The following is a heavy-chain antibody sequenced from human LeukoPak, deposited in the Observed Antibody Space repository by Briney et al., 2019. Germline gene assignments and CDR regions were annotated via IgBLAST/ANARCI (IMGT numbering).Heavy chain of an antibody. CDR2: ISSSSSYI. CDR3: ARLAVAGPFDY. V-gene: IGHV3-21*01. CDR1: GFTFSSYS. D-gene: IGHD6-19*01. Sequence: GGSLRLSCAASGFTFSSYSMNWVRQDPGKGLEWVSSISSSSSYIYYADSVKGRFTISRDNAKNSLYLQMNSLRAEDTAVYYCARLAVAGPFDYWGQGTLVTVSS. J-gene: IGHJ4*02.